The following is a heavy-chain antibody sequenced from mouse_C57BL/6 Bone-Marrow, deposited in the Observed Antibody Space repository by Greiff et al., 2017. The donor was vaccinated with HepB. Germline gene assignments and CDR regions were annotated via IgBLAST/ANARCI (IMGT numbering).Heavy chain of an antibody. CDR3: ARAWGYPFAY. CDR2: IHTISGYT. Sequence: QVQLQQSGAELARPGASVKMSCKASGYTFTSYTMHWVKQRPGQGLEWFGYIHTISGYTKYNQKFNDKDTLTADKYSNTAYMQLSNLTSEESTVYYCARAWGYPFAYWGQGTLVSGS. D-gene: IGHD2-2*01. V-gene: IGHV1-4*01. CDR1: GYTFTSYT. J-gene: IGHJ3*01.